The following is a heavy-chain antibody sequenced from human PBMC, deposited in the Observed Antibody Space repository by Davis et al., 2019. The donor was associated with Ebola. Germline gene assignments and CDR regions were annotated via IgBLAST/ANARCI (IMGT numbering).Heavy chain of an antibody. D-gene: IGHD3-10*01. J-gene: IGHJ4*02. V-gene: IGHV1-69*04. Sequence: SVKASCKASGGTFSSYAISWVRQAPGQGLEWMGRIIPILGIANYAQKFQGRVTITADKSTSTAYMELSSLRSEDTAVYYCARGGRTKGYYLYYFDYWGQGTLVTVSS. CDR3: ARGGRTKGYYLYYFDY. CDR2: IIPILGIA. CDR1: GGTFSSYA.